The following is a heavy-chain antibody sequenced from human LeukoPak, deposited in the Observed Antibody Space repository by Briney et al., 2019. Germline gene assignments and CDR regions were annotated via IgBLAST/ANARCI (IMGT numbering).Heavy chain of an antibody. CDR2: IIPIFGTA. CDR3: ARAQRKLRFYFGEFDP. CDR1: GGTFSSYA. J-gene: IGHJ5*02. D-gene: IGHD3-3*01. Sequence: SVKVSCKASGGTFSSYAISLVRQALGQGLEWMGGIIPIFGTANYAQKFQGRVTITADESTSTAYMELSSLRSEDTAVYYCARAQRKLRFYFGEFDPWGQGTLVTVSS. V-gene: IGHV1-69*01.